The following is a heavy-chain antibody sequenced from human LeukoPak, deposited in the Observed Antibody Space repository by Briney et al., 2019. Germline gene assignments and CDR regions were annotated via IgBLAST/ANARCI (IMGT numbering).Heavy chain of an antibody. Sequence: PGGSLRLSCAASGFTFSSYAMSWVHQAPGKGLEWVSAISGSGGSTYYADSVKGRFTISRDNSKNTLYLQMNSLRAEDTAVYYCAKDLIPGPGPPRGDDYWGQGTLVTVSS. J-gene: IGHJ4*02. CDR3: AKDLIPGPGPPRGDDY. V-gene: IGHV3-23*01. CDR2: ISGSGGST. D-gene: IGHD3-10*01. CDR1: GFTFSSYA.